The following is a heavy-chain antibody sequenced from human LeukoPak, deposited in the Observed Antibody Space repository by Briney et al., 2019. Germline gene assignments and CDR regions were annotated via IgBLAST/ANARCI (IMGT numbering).Heavy chain of an antibody. CDR2: ISDSGGRT. Sequence: GGSLRLSCAHSGFIFSSSAMSWVRRARGKGLEWVSCISDSGGRTYYVDSVKGRFTCSRDNSRNTLYPQMNSLRAEDTAVYYWARISYSGSSFDYWGQGALVTVSS. CDR3: ARISYSGSSFDY. D-gene: IGHD1-26*01. CDR1: GFIFSSSA. V-gene: IGHV3-23*01. J-gene: IGHJ4*02.